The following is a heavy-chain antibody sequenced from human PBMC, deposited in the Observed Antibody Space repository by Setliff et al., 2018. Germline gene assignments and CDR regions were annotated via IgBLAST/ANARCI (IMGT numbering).Heavy chain of an antibody. J-gene: IGHJ6*03. CDR2: TIPIFGTT. V-gene: IGHV1-69*05. CDR1: GGTFSSYG. CDR3: VREGVDSRSSTDYRYYMDV. D-gene: IGHD3-22*01. Sequence: SVKVSCKASGGTFSSYGISWVRQAPGQGLEWMGGTIPIFGTTDYAQKFRGRVTIVTDESTSTAFMQLSSLRSEDTAVYYCVREGVDSRSSTDYRYYMDVWGKGTTVTVSS.